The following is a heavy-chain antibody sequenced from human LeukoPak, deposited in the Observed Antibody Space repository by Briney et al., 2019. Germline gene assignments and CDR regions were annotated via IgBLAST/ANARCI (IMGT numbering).Heavy chain of an antibody. CDR2: ISSSGNTM. V-gene: IGHV3-48*03. D-gene: IGHD6-19*01. Sequence: PGGSLRLSCAASGFTFSSYEMNWVRQAPGKGLEWVSYISSSGNTMYYADSVKGRFTISRDNAKNSLYLQMNSLRAEDTAVYYCAKVRYSSGWPEFDYWGQGTLVTVSS. CDR3: AKVRYSSGWPEFDY. J-gene: IGHJ4*02. CDR1: GFTFSSYE.